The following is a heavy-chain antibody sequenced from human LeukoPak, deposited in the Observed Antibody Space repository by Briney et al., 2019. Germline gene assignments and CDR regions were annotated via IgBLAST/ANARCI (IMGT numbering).Heavy chain of an antibody. CDR2: ISGSGGST. V-gene: IGHV3-23*01. CDR3: ARDLGFKANWDYYGMDV. J-gene: IGHJ6*02. D-gene: IGHD2-2*03. Sequence: HPGGSLRLSCAASGFTFSSYAMSWVRQAPGKGLEWVSAISGSGGSTYYADSVKGRFTISRDNSKNTLYLQMNSLRAEDTAVYYCARDLGFKANWDYYGMDVWGQGTTVTVSS. CDR1: GFTFSSYA.